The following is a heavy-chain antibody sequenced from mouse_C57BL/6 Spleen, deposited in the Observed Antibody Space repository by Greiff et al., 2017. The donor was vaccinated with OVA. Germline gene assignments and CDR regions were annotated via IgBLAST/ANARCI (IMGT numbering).Heavy chain of an antibody. CDR1: GYTFTDHT. V-gene: IGHV1-78*01. Sequence: VKLMESDAELVKPGASVKISCKVSGYTFTDHTIHWMKQRPEQGLEWIGYIYPRDGSTKYNEKFKGKATLTADKSSSTAYMQLNSLTSEDSAVYFCARGYYGSSGGFAYWGQGTLVTVSA. D-gene: IGHD1-1*01. CDR3: ARGYYGSSGGFAY. CDR2: IYPRDGST. J-gene: IGHJ3*01.